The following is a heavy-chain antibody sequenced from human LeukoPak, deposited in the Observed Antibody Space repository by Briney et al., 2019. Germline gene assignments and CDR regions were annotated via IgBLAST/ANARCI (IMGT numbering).Heavy chain of an antibody. V-gene: IGHV4-34*01. CDR2: INHSGST. D-gene: IGHD3-22*01. J-gene: IGHJ4*02. CDR1: GGSFSEYC. Sequence: SETLSLTCAVYGGSFSEYCCSWIRQPPGKGLEWIGEINHSGSTNYNPSLKSRVTISVDTSKNQFSLKLTSVTAADTAVYYCASRLRDSSGYYSGFDYWGQGTLVTVSS. CDR3: ASRLRDSSGYYSGFDY.